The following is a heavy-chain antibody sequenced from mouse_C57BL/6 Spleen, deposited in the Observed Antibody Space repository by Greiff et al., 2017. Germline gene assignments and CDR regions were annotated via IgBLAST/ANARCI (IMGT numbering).Heavy chain of an antibody. Sequence: EVKLVESGGGLVQSGRSLRLSCATSGFTFSDFYMEWVRQAPGKGLEWIAASRNKANDYTTEYSASVKGRFIVSRDTSQSILYLQMNALRAEDTAIYYCARDAWGSAMDYWGQGTSVTVSS. CDR3: ARDAWGSAMDY. V-gene: IGHV7-1*01. D-gene: IGHD1-1*02. CDR1: GFTFSDFY. J-gene: IGHJ4*01. CDR2: SRNKANDYTT.